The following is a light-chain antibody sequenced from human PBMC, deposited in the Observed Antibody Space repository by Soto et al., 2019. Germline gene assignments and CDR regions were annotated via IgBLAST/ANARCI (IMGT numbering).Light chain of an antibody. J-gene: IGLJ1*01. V-gene: IGLV2-14*01. Sequence: QSVLTQPASVSGALGQSITISCTGTTRDIAGYNYISWYQQLPGTAPKLMIYQVTIRPSGISNRFSGSKSGNTASLTISGLQAEEEADYYCTAFSSPPALYVFGTGNKV. CDR2: QVT. CDR3: TAFSSPPALYV. CDR1: TRDIAGYNY.